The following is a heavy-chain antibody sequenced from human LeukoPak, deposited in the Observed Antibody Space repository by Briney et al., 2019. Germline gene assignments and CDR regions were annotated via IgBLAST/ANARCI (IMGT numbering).Heavy chain of an antibody. V-gene: IGHV1-2*02. CDR1: GYTFTGYY. D-gene: IGHD1-26*01. J-gene: IGHJ4*02. CDR3: ARVLRVLVGATTDY. Sequence: ASVKVSCKASGYTFTGYYMHWVRQAPGQGLEWMGWINPNSGGTNYAQKFQGRVTMTRDTSISTAYMELSRLRSDDTAVYYCARVLRVLVGATTDYWGQRTLVTVSS. CDR2: INPNSGGT.